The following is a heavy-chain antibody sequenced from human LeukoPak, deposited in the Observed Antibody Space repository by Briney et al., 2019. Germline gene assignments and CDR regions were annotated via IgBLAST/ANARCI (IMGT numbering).Heavy chain of an antibody. CDR3: ARQGYDILTGQGNYFDY. CDR1: GFTFSSYA. Sequence: GGSLRLSCAASGFTFSSYAMHWVRQAPGKGLEWVAVISYDGSNKYYADSVKGRFTISRDNSKNTLYLQMNSLRAEDTAVHYCARQGYDILTGQGNYFDYWGQGTLVTVSS. CDR2: ISYDGSNK. V-gene: IGHV3-30-3*01. J-gene: IGHJ4*02. D-gene: IGHD3-9*01.